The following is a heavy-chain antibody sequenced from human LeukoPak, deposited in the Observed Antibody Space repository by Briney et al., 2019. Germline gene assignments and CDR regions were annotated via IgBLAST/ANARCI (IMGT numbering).Heavy chain of an antibody. V-gene: IGHV4-59*01. CDR3: ARVGGGSYYRHLDY. D-gene: IGHD1-26*01. CDR2: IYYSGST. Sequence: SETLSLTCTVSGGSISSYYWSWIRQPPGKGLEWIGYIYYSGSTNYNPSLKSRVTISVDTSKNHFSLTLSSVTAADTAVYYCARVGGGSYYRHLDYWGQGILVTVSS. CDR1: GGSISSYY. J-gene: IGHJ4*02.